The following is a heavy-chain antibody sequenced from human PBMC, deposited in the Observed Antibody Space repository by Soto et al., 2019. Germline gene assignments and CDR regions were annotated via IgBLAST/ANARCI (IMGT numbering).Heavy chain of an antibody. J-gene: IGHJ3*02. D-gene: IGHD6-13*01. CDR2: IKSKTDGGTT. CDR1: GFTFSNAW. Sequence: GGSLTLSCAASGFTFSNAWMSWVRQAPGKGLKWVGRIKSKTDGGTTDYAAPVKGRFTISRDDSKNTLYLQMNSLKTEDTAVYYFTSSVAYSSSGLIWCQGTMVTVS. CDR3: TSSVAYSSSGLI. V-gene: IGHV3-15*01.